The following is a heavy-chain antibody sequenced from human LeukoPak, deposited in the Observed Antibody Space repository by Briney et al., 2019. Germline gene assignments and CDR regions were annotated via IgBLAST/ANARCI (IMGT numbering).Heavy chain of an antibody. CDR3: ATSPYSSGWYSW. CDR1: GYTFTSYY. Sequence: ASVKVSCKASGYTFTSYYMHWVRQAPGERLEWMGIINPSGRSTSYAQKFQGRVTMTRATSTSSVYMELSSLRSEDTAVYYCATSPYSSGWYSWWGQGNLVTVSS. CDR2: INPSGRST. D-gene: IGHD6-19*01. V-gene: IGHV1-46*01. J-gene: IGHJ4*02.